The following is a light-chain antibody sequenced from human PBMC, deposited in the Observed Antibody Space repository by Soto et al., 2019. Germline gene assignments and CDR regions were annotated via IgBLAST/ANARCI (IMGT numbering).Light chain of an antibody. V-gene: IGKV1-17*01. CDR2: LAS. CDR3: LQHNSTPFT. J-gene: IGKJ3*01. CDR1: QGISND. Sequence: DIQMTQSPSSLSASVGDRVTITCRASQGISNDLGWYQQKPGKAPKRLIFLASRLQSGFPSRFSGSGSGTEFTLTISSLQPEDFATYYCLQHNSTPFTFGPGTKVDIK.